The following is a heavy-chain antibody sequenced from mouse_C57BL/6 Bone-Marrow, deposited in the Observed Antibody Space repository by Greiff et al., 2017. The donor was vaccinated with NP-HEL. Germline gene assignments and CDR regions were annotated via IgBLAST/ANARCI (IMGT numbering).Heavy chain of an antibody. V-gene: IGHV5-16*01. D-gene: IGHD1-1*01. CDR2: INYDGSST. J-gene: IGHJ1*03. CDR3: ARGQLLGYFDV. CDR1: GFTFSDYY. Sequence: EVQLQESEGGLVQPGSSMKLSCTASGFTFSDYYMAWVRQVPEKGLEWVANINYDGSSTYYLDSLKSRFIISRDNAKNILYLQMSSLKSEDTATYYCARGQLLGYFDVWGTGTTVTVSS.